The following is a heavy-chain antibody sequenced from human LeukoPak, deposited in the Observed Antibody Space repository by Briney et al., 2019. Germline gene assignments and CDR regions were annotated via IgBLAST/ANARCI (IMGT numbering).Heavy chain of an antibody. CDR1: GFTFSSYG. Sequence: GGSLRLSCAVSGFTFSSYGMSWVRQAPGKGLEWVSAFTGSGSTTYYADSVKGRFTISRDSSKNTLYLQMNSLRGEDTALYYCAKTGGTYYGSDYWGQGTLVTVSS. D-gene: IGHD1-26*01. J-gene: IGHJ4*02. CDR3: AKTGGTYYGSDY. V-gene: IGHV3-23*01. CDR2: FTGSGSTT.